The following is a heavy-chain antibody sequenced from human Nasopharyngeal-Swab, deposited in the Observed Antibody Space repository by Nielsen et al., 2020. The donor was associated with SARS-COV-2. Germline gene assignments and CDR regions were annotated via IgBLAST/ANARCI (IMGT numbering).Heavy chain of an antibody. V-gene: IGHV4-61*02. CDR1: GDSIAYSTFY. J-gene: IGHJ4*02. Sequence: SETLSLTCTVSGDSIAYSTFYWSWIRQPAGKGLEWIGRIYSTGSTIYNPSLKSRVTMSLDTSKNQFSLKLGSVTAADTAVYYCARDIEEWLVVPSLSFDYWGQGTLVTVSS. CDR3: ARDIEEWLVVPSLSFDY. D-gene: IGHD3-3*01. CDR2: IYSTGST.